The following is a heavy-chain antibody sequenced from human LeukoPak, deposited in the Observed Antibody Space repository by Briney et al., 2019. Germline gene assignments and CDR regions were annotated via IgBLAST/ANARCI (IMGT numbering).Heavy chain of an antibody. J-gene: IGHJ6*03. V-gene: IGHV4-59*01. D-gene: IGHD2-21*01. CDR1: GGSISSYY. CDR3: ARTHCGGDCYLSDYYYMDV. CDR2: IYYIGST. Sequence: PSETLSLTCTVSGGSISSYYWSWIRQPPGKGLEWIGYIYYIGSTNYNPSLKSRVTISADTSKNQFSLKLSSVTAADTAVYYCARTHCGGDCYLSDYYYMDVWGKGTTVTVSS.